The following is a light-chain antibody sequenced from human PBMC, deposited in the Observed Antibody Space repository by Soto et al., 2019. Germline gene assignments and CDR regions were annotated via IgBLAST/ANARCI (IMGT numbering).Light chain of an antibody. Sequence: EIALTQSPGTLSLSPGEGVTLSCRASQSVDSNYLAWYQQKPGQAPRLLIYGASTRATGIPERFSGSASGTDFSLTISRLEPEDFAVYYCQQFSTSPIMYTFGQGTKLEIK. CDR1: QSVDSNY. CDR2: GAS. J-gene: IGKJ2*01. CDR3: QQFSTSPIMYT. V-gene: IGKV3-20*01.